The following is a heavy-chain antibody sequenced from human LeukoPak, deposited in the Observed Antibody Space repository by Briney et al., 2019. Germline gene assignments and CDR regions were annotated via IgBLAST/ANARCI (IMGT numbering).Heavy chain of an antibody. D-gene: IGHD6-19*01. CDR1: GGSISSYY. J-gene: IGHJ6*02. CDR3: ARDAGQWLGGSYYYYGMDV. V-gene: IGHV4-34*01. CDR2: INHSGST. Sequence: SETLSLTCTVSGGSISSYYWSWIRQPPGKGLEWIGEINHSGSTNYNPSLKSRVTISVDTSNNQFSLKLSSVTAADTAVYYCARDAGQWLGGSYYYYGMDVWGQGTTVTVSS.